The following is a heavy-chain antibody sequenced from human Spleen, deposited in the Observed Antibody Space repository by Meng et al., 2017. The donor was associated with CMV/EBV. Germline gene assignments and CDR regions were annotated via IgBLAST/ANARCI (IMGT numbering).Heavy chain of an antibody. V-gene: IGHV3-7*03. J-gene: IGHJ2*01. Sequence: GESLKISCTASGFNLTTYIMHWVRQAPGKGLEWVANIKQDGSEKYYVDSVKGRFTISRDIAKSSLYLQMNSLRAEDTAVYYCVAVAGGGWYFDLWGRGSLVTVSS. CDR3: VAVAGGGWYFDL. CDR1: GFNLTTYI. D-gene: IGHD6-19*01. CDR2: IKQDGSEK.